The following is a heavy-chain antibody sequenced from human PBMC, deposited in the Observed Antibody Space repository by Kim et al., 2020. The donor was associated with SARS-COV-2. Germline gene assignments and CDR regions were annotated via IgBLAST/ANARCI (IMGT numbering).Heavy chain of an antibody. CDR3: ARVGYDYVWGSYRDYYYYYGMDV. J-gene: IGHJ6*02. CDR1: GFTFSDYY. V-gene: IGHV3-11*05. D-gene: IGHD3-16*02. CDR2: ISSSSSYT. Sequence: EGSLRLSCAASGFTFSDYYMSWIRQAPGKGLEWVSYISSSSSYTNYADSVKGRFTISRDNAKNSLYLQMNSLRAEDTAVYYCARVGYDYVWGSYRDYYYYYGMDVWGQGTTVTGSS.